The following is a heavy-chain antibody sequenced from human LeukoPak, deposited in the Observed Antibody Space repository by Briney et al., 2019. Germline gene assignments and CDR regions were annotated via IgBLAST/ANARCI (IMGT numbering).Heavy chain of an antibody. CDR2: ISGSGGST. V-gene: IGHV3-23*01. CDR1: GFTFSNHA. Sequence: GGSLRLSCAASGFTFSNHAMRWVRQAPGKGLEWVSGISGSGGSTYYADSVKGRFTISRDNSKNTLYLQMNSLRVEDTAVYYCVQRSDFWSGSIFDYWGQGTLVTVSS. CDR3: VQRSDFWSGSIFDY. D-gene: IGHD3-3*01. J-gene: IGHJ4*02.